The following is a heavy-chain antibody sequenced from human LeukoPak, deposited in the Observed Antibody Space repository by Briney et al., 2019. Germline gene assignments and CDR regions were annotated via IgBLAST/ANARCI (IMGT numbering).Heavy chain of an antibody. J-gene: IGHJ5*01. CDR3: ARDQEHCSGTSCYPYWYDS. V-gene: IGHV4-34*01. D-gene: IGHD2-2*01. CDR1: GGSFSGYY. Sequence: NPSETLSLTCAVYGGSFSGYYWSWIRQPPGKGLEWIGEINHSGSTNYNPSLKSRVTISVDTSKNQFSLKLSSVTAADTAVYFCARDQEHCSGTSCYPYWYDSWGQGTLVTVSS. CDR2: INHSGST.